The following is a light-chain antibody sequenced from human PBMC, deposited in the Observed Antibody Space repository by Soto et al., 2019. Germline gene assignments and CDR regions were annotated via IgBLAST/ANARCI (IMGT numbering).Light chain of an antibody. CDR1: NSDVGIYNL. CDR2: EGS. CDR3: CSYATSSTWV. Sequence: QSALTQPASVSGSPGQSITISCTGTNSDVGIYNLVSWYQQHPGKAPKLMIYEGSKRPSGISNRFSGSKSGNTASLTISGLQAEDEADYYCCSYATSSTWVFGGGTKLTV. V-gene: IGLV2-23*01. J-gene: IGLJ3*02.